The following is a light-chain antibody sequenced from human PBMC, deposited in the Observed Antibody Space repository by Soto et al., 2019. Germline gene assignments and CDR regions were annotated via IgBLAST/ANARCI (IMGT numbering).Light chain of an antibody. CDR2: DVS. CDR1: SSDVGAYNL. CDR3: SSYTNTSTLV. Sequence: QSALTQPASVSGSPGQSITISCTGTSSDVGAYNLVSWYQQHPGRAPKLFIFDVSDRPSGVSDRFSGSKSGNTASRTISGLQAEDEASYYCSSYTNTSTLVFGGGTKLTVL. V-gene: IGLV2-14*02. J-gene: IGLJ3*02.